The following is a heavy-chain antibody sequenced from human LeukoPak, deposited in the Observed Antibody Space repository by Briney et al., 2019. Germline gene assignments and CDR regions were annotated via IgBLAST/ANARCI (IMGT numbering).Heavy chain of an antibody. V-gene: IGHV3-21*01. CDR2: ISSSSSYI. J-gene: IGHJ3*02. Sequence: KTGGSLRLSYAASGFTFSSYSINWVRQAPGKGLEWVSSISSSSSYIYYADSVKGRFTISRDNAKNSLYLQMNSLRAEDTAMYYCARDRIQLWNDAFDIWGQGTMVTVSS. D-gene: IGHD5-18*01. CDR3: ARDRIQLWNDAFDI. CDR1: GFTFSSYS.